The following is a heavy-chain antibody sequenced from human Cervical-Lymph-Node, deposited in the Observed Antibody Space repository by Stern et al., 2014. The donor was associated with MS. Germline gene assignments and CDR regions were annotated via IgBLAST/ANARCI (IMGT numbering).Heavy chain of an antibody. J-gene: IGHJ4*02. CDR3: ARAPGDYELDH. CDR1: GFSFRTYA. D-gene: IGHD3-22*01. CDR2: ISYDGSTK. V-gene: IGHV3-30-3*01. Sequence: VQLVESGGGVVQHGRSLRLSCAASGFSFRTYAMHWVRQAPGKGLEWVTVISYDGSTKYYADSVKGLFTISRDNSKNTLYLQMNSLRVEDTAMYYCARAPGDYELDHWGQGTLITVSS.